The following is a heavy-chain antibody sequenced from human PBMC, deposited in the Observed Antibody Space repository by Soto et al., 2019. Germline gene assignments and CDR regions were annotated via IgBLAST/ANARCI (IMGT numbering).Heavy chain of an antibody. V-gene: IGHV3-23*01. CDR2: ISGSGGST. CDR3: AKDAFIRMVRGLYYYYGMDV. J-gene: IGHJ6*02. CDR1: GFTFSSYA. D-gene: IGHD3-10*01. Sequence: GALRLSCAASGFTFSSYAMSWVRQAKGKGLEWVSAISGSGGSTYYADSVKGRFTISRDNSKNTLYLQMNSLRAEDTAVYYCAKDAFIRMVRGLYYYYGMDVWGQGTTVTVSS.